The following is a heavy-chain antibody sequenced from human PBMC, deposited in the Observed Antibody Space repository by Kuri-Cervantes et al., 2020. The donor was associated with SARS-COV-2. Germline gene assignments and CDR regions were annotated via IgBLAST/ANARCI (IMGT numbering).Heavy chain of an antibody. V-gene: IGHV3-48*02. CDR2: IGVGGTPI. J-gene: IGHJ4*02. Sequence: GESLKISCAGSGFSFSTYSMNWVRQAPGKGLEWTSYIGVGGTPIYYADSVRGRFTISGDNAKNSAYLQMSSLRDEDTAIYYCVIGAGGNSWGQGTLVTVSS. D-gene: IGHD3-16*01. CDR3: VIGAGGNS. CDR1: GFSFSTYS.